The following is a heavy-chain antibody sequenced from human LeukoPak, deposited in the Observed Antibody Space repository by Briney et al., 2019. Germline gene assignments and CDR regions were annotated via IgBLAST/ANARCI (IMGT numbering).Heavy chain of an antibody. D-gene: IGHD1-14*01. CDR3: VRTNPWDLTYYFDY. V-gene: IGHV4-59*01. CDR2: IYYSGST. Sequence: PSETLSLTCTVSGGSISSYYWSWIRQPPGKGLEWIGYIYYSGSTNYNPSLKSRVTISVDTSKNQFSLKLSSVTAADTAVYYCVRTNPWDLTYYFDYWGRGTLVTVSS. J-gene: IGHJ4*02. CDR1: GGSISSYY.